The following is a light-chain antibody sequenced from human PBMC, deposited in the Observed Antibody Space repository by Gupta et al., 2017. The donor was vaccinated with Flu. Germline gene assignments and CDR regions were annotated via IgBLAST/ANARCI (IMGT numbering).Light chain of an antibody. J-gene: IGLJ2*01. V-gene: IGLV3-1*01. CDR1: KLEDTF. Sequence: SDELTQPPSVSVSPGQTASITCSGDKLEDTFFCWYPQKPCQSPVLVVYKDDKQPSVIPDRFSGSISGNTAALTIGGPPDVDEDYYYWQACDNNIVVFGGGTKLTVL. CDR2: KDD. CDR3: QACDNNIVV.